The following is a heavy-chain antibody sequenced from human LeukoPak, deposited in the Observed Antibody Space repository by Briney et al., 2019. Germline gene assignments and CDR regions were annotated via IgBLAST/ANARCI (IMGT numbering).Heavy chain of an antibody. D-gene: IGHD3-22*01. V-gene: IGHV1-2*02. Sequence: GSVKVSCKASGYTFTGYYMHWVRQAPGQGLEWMGGINTNSGGAKYAQNFQGRLTMTSDTSISTAYMELSRLRSDDTAVYYCARDSAVYDSSGYFLHAFDIWGQGTMVTVSS. CDR3: ARDSAVYDSSGYFLHAFDI. J-gene: IGHJ3*02. CDR2: INTNSGGA. CDR1: GYTFTGYY.